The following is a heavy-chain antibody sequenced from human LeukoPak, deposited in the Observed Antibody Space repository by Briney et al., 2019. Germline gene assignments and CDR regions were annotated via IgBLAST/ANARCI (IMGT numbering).Heavy chain of an antibody. CDR3: ARNEYQLINYYYYYYYMDV. CDR2: IIPIFGTA. Sequence: SVKVPCKASGGIFSSYAISWVRQAPGQGLEWMGGIIPIFGTANYAQKFQGRVTITADESTSTAYMELSSLRSEDTAVYYCARNEYQLINYYYYYYYMDVWGKGTTVTISS. CDR1: GGIFSSYA. V-gene: IGHV1-69*13. J-gene: IGHJ6*03. D-gene: IGHD2-2*01.